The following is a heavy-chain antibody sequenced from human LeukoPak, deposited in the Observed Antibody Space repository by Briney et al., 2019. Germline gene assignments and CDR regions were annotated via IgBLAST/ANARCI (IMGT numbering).Heavy chain of an antibody. Sequence: GSLRLSCAASGFTFSSYAMRWVRQAPGKGLEWVSYISHTGTTMSYADSVKGRFTISRDNARNSLYLQMNSLRAEDTAVYYCAIPPLSGSGSSRPLAGMDVWGQGTTVTVSS. CDR1: GFTFSSYA. CDR2: ISHTGTTM. J-gene: IGHJ6*02. V-gene: IGHV3-48*04. D-gene: IGHD3-10*01. CDR3: AIPPLSGSGSSRPLAGMDV.